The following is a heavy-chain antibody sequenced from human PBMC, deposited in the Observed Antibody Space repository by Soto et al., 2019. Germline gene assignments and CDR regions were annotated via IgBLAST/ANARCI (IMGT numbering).Heavy chain of an antibody. CDR1: GGSFSGYY. CDR3: ARGGSGSYYPIDY. V-gene: IGHV4-34*01. CDR2: INHSRST. J-gene: IGHJ4*02. D-gene: IGHD3-10*01. Sequence: SETLSLPCAVYGGSFSGYYWSWIRQPPGKGLEWIGEINHSRSTNYNPSLKSRVSISVDTSKNQFSLKLSSMTAADTAVYYCARGGSGSYYPIDYWGQGTLVTVSS.